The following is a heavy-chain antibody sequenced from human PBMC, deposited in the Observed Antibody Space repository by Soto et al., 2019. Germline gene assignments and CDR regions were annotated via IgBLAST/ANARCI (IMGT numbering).Heavy chain of an antibody. V-gene: IGHV3-30*03. CDR1: ESTFSNSG. CDR3: ARAPRGFSAYDASLQIDS. J-gene: IGHJ4*02. Sequence: LRLSCAASESTFSNSGMHWVRQAPGKGLKWVAVISNDGSDKYYADSVKGRFTISRENSKKTLFLQMNSLRPEDTAVYYCARAPRGFSAYDASLQIDSWGQGTLVTVSS. D-gene: IGHD5-12*01. CDR2: ISNDGSDK.